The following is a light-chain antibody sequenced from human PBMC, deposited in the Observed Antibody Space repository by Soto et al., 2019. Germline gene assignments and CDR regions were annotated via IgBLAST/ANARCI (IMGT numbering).Light chain of an antibody. CDR1: QGIGND. Sequence: AIQMTQSPSSLSASVGDRVTITCRASQGIGNDLGWYQQKSGKAPKLLIYAASSLQGGVPSRFSGNGSGTDFTLTISGLQPEDVATYYCLQDHSYPLTFGGGTKVEI. V-gene: IGKV1-6*01. CDR2: AAS. CDR3: LQDHSYPLT. J-gene: IGKJ4*01.